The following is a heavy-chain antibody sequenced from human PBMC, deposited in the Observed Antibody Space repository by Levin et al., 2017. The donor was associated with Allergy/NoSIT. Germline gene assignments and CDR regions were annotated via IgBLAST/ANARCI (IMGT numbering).Heavy chain of an antibody. Sequence: GGSLRLSCAASGFTFSNYWMHWVRQAPGKGLVWVSHINSDGSNTNYADSVKGRFTISRDNAKNTLYLQMKSLRDEDTAVYYCARGGCSSTSCLDNWGQGTRVT. CDR2: INSDGSNT. CDR1: GFTFSNYW. V-gene: IGHV3-74*01. J-gene: IGHJ4*02. D-gene: IGHD2-2*01. CDR3: ARGGCSSTSCLDN.